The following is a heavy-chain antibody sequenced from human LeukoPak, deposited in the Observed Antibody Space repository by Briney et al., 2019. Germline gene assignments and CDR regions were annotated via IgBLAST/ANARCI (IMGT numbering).Heavy chain of an antibody. Sequence: GESLKISCKGSGYSFTSHWISWVRQMPGKGLEWMGTIAPSDSYTNYRPSFQGHVTISADKSISTAYLQWSSLKASDTAMYYCARHRDCSSGACYPDYWGQGTLVTVSS. D-gene: IGHD2-15*01. CDR1: GYSFTSHW. CDR2: IAPSDSYT. CDR3: ARHRDCSSGACYPDY. V-gene: IGHV5-10-1*01. J-gene: IGHJ4*02.